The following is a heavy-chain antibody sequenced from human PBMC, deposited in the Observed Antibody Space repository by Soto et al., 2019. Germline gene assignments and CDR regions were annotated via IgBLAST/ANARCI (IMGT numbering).Heavy chain of an antibody. V-gene: IGHV3-13*01. CDR2: IGTIADT. CDR3: ARRAAYWDGAGGWFDP. J-gene: IGHJ5*02. Sequence: EVQLVESGGGLVQPGGSLRLSCAASGFTFSTYDMHWVRQARGKGLEWVSAIGTIADTFYADSVKGRFTISRENAKSSLYLQRNSLTAGDKAAYFSARRAAYWDGAGGWFDPWGQGTLVTVSS. CDR1: GFTFSTYD. D-gene: IGHD2-8*02.